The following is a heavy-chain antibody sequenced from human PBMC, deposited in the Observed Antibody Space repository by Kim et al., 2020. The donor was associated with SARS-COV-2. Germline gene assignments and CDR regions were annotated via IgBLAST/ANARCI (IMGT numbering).Heavy chain of an antibody. CDR1: GFTFSSYD. J-gene: IGHJ6*02. CDR3: ARGVSGSYFPAYYYYGMDV. V-gene: IGHV3-13*04. CDR2: IGTAGDT. Sequence: GGSLRLSCAASGFTFSSYDMHWVRQATGKGLEWVSAIGTAGDTYYPGSVKGRFTISRENAKNSWYLQMNSLRAGDTAVYYCARGVSGSYFPAYYYYGMDVWGQGTTVTVSS. D-gene: IGHD1-26*01.